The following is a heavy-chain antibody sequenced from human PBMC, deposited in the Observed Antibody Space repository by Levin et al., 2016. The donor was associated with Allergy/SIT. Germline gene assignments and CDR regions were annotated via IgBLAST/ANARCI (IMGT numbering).Heavy chain of an antibody. J-gene: IGHJ4*02. D-gene: IGHD3-3*01. CDR2: ISSSSSTI. V-gene: IGHV3-48*01. Sequence: GESLKISCAASGFTFSSYSINWLRQAPGKGLEWVSYISSSSSTIYYADSVKGRFTISRDNAKNSLYLQMNSLRAEDTAVYYCASTPDDFWSAYPHYFDFWGQGTLVTVSS. CDR1: GFTFSSYS. CDR3: ASTPDDFWSAYPHYFDF.